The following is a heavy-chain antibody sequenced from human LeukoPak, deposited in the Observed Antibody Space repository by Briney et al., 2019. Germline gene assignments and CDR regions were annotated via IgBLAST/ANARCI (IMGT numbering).Heavy chain of an antibody. CDR1: GGSFSGYY. CDR3: ARAYYYDSSGYYPN. V-gene: IGHV4-34*01. J-gene: IGHJ4*02. D-gene: IGHD3-22*01. Sequence: SETLSLTCAVYGGSFSGYYWSWIRQPPGKGLEWIGEINHSGSTNYNPTLKSRVTISVDTSKNQFSLKLSSVTAADTAVYYCARAYYYDSSGYYPNWGQGTLVTVSS. CDR2: INHSGST.